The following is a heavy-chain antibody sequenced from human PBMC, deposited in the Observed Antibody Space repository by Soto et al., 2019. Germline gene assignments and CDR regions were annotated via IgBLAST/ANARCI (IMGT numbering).Heavy chain of an antibody. CDR3: ASVPDSQSFDY. CDR2: IYYSGST. D-gene: IGHD2-15*01. CDR1: GGSVSSGSYF. Sequence: QVQLQESGPGLVKPSETLSLTRTVSGGSVSSGSYFWSWIRQPPGKGLEWIGYIYYSGSTSYNPSLKSRVTISIDTSKNQFSLKLSSVTAADTAVYYCASVPDSQSFDYWGQGTLVTVSS. V-gene: IGHV4-61*01. J-gene: IGHJ4*02.